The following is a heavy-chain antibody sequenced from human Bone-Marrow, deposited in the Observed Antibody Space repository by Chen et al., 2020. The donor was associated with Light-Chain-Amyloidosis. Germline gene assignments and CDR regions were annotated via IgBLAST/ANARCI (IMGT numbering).Heavy chain of an antibody. CDR2: VQGDGSDK. Sequence: EVQLVESGGGLVQPGESLRLSCAASGISFSNNWMSWVRQAPGKGLEWVANVQGDGSDKYYVDSVKGRFTISRDNAKNSLYLQMNSLRAEDTAVYHCTTEYLGAYDYWGQGTLLTVSS. D-gene: IGHD3-16*01. CDR1: GISFSNNW. CDR3: TTEYLGAYDY. J-gene: IGHJ4*02. V-gene: IGHV3-7*05.